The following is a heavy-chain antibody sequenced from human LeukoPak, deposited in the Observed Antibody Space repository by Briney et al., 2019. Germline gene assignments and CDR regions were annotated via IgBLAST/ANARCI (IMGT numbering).Heavy chain of an antibody. CDR2: ISYDGSNK. J-gene: IGHJ1*01. CDR1: GFTFSSYD. V-gene: IGHV3-30*18. Sequence: PGRSLRLSCAAYGFTFSSYDMHWVRQAPGKGLEWVAVISYDGSNKYYADSVKGRFTISRDNSKNTLYLQMNSLRAEDTAVYYCAKATYYYDSSNIQHWGQGTLVTVSS. CDR3: AKATYYYDSSNIQH. D-gene: IGHD3-22*01.